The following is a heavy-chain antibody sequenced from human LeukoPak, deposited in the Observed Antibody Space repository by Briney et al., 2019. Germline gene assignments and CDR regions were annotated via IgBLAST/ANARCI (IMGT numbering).Heavy chain of an antibody. CDR3: ARVIRNGVVPAALTP. CDR1: RYTFTSYD. D-gene: IGHD2-2*01. Sequence: ASVKVSCKASRYTFTSYDINWVRQATGQGLEWLGWMNPNSGNTGYAQKFQGRVTITRNTSISTAYMELSSLRSEDTAVYYRARVIRNGVVPAALTPWGQGTLVTFSS. CDR2: MNPNSGNT. J-gene: IGHJ5*02. V-gene: IGHV1-8*03.